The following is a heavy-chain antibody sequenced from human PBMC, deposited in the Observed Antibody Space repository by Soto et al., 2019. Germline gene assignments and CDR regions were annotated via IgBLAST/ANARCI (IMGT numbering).Heavy chain of an antibody. V-gene: IGHV4-59*01. CDR2: IYYSGST. J-gene: IGHJ4*02. CDR1: GGSIFSYY. CDR3: ARDSSDSNSFDY. Sequence: QVQLQESGPGLVKPSETLSLTCTVSGGSIFSYYWSWIRQPPGKGLEWIGYIYYSGSTNYNPSPESRVTISVDTSKNQFSLNLSSVTAADTAVYYCARDSSDSNSFDYWGQGSLVTVSS. D-gene: IGHD6-13*01.